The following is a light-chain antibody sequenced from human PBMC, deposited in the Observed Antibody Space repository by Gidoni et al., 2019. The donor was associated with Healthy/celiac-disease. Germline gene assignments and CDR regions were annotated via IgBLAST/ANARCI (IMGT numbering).Light chain of an antibody. J-gene: IGKJ1*01. Sequence: EIVLAQSPATLSLSPGEIATLSCRASQSVSSYLAWYQQKPGQAPRLLIYAASNRATVIPARFSGSGSGTDFTLTISSLAPEDFAVYYCQQRSNWPRTFGQGTKVEIK. CDR1: QSVSSY. CDR2: AAS. CDR3: QQRSNWPRT. V-gene: IGKV3-11*01.